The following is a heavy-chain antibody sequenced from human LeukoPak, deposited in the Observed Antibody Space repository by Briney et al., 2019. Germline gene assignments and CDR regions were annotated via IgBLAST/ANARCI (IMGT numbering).Heavy chain of an antibody. CDR2: ISSSGSYI. CDR3: ARDVTYYYDSSGQPDY. J-gene: IGHJ4*02. V-gene: IGHV3-21*01. Sequence: PGGSLRLSCAASGFTFSSYSMNWVRQAPGKGLEWVSSISSSGSYIYYADSVKGRFTISRDNAKNSLYLQMNSLRAEDTAVYYCARDVTYYYDSSGQPDYWGQGTLVTVSS. CDR1: GFTFSSYS. D-gene: IGHD3-22*01.